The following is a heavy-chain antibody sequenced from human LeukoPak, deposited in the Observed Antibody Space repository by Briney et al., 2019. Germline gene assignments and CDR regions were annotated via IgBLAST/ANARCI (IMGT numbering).Heavy chain of an antibody. D-gene: IGHD3-3*01. CDR3: AKVFHDFWSATPQHAFDI. J-gene: IGHJ3*02. CDR1: GFTSSSYG. CDR2: TWYDGSNK. Sequence: GGSLRLSCAAPGFTSSSYGTHWVRQAPGKGLERVAVTWYDGSNKYYADSVKGRFTISRDNSKNTQYLQMNSLRAEDTAVYYCAKVFHDFWSATPQHAFDIWGQGTMVTVSS. V-gene: IGHV3-33*06.